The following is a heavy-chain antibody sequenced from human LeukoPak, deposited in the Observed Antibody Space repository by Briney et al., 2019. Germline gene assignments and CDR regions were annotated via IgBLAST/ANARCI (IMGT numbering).Heavy chain of an antibody. Sequence: GGSLRLSCAASGLTFSSYAMSWVRQAPGKGLEWVSVISGSGGSTYSADSVKGRFTISRDNSKNTLYLQINSLRAEDTAVYFCAKSQDGGRLFHFDYWGQGTLVTVSS. CDR2: ISGSGGST. D-gene: IGHD1-26*01. CDR3: AKSQDGGRLFHFDY. J-gene: IGHJ4*02. V-gene: IGHV3-23*01. CDR1: GLTFSSYA.